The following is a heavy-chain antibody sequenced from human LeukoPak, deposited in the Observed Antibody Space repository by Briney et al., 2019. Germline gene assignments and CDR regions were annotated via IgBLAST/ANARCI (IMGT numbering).Heavy chain of an antibody. CDR3: ARSYSSTWYGGFDP. J-gene: IGHJ5*02. Sequence: ASVKVSCKAPGSTFTSRGISWVRQAPGQGLEWMGGISTSAGNINYAQKLQGRVSMTTDTSTTTVYMELRSLTSDDTAVYYCARSYSSTWYGGFDPWGQGTLVTVSS. CDR1: GSTFTSRG. V-gene: IGHV1-18*01. D-gene: IGHD6-13*01. CDR2: ISTSAGNI.